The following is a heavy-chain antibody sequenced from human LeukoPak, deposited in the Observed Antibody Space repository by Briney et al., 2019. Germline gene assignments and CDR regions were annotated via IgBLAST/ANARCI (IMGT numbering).Heavy chain of an antibody. CDR2: IYHGGST. CDR1: GGSISSGGYS. V-gene: IGHV4-30-2*01. D-gene: IGHD3-3*01. CDR3: ARGAYDFWSGQSEYWYFDL. J-gene: IGHJ2*01. Sequence: SETLSLTCAVSGGSISSGGYSWSWIRQPPGKGLEWIGYIYHGGSTYYNPSLKSRVTISVDRSKNQFSLKLSSVTAADTAVYYCARGAYDFWSGQSEYWYFDLWGRGTLVTVSS.